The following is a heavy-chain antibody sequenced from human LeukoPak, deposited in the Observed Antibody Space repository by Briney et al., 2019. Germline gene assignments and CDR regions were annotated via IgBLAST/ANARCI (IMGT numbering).Heavy chain of an antibody. CDR3: ASVPFIFDY. J-gene: IGHJ4*02. Sequence: SETLSLTCAVYGVSLSGYYWSWIRQPPGKGLEWIGEINHSGSTNYNPSLKSRVTISVDTSKKQFSLKLSSVTAADTAVYYCASVPFIFDYWGQGTLVTVSS. D-gene: IGHD6-6*01. CDR1: GVSLSGYY. CDR2: INHSGST. V-gene: IGHV4-34*01.